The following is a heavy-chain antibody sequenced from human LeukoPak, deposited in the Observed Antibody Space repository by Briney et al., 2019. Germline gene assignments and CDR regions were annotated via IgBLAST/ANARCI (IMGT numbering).Heavy chain of an antibody. CDR1: GFSFNSDW. CDR2: IKHDESEK. CDR3: TRRLDD. V-gene: IGHV3-7*01. J-gene: IGHJ4*02. D-gene: IGHD3-16*01. Sequence: GGSLRLSCAASGFSFNSDWMDWVRQAPGKGLEGVANIKHDESEKNYLDSVKGRFTISRDNAQNSLYLRMNGLRVEDTAVYYCTRRLDDWGQGTLVTASS.